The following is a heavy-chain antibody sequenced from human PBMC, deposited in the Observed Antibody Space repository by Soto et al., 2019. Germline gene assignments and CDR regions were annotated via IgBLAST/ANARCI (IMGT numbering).Heavy chain of an antibody. V-gene: IGHV3-23*01. CDR2: ISGSGGST. Sequence: EVQLLESGGGLVQPGGSLRLSCAASGFTFSSYAMSWVRQAPGKGLEWVSAISGSGGSTYYADSVKGRFTISRDNSKNTLYMQMNGLRAEDTAVYSCAKSSGYYEVVWYFDLWGRGTLVTVSS. CDR1: GFTFSSYA. J-gene: IGHJ2*01. D-gene: IGHD3-22*01. CDR3: AKSSGYYEVVWYFDL.